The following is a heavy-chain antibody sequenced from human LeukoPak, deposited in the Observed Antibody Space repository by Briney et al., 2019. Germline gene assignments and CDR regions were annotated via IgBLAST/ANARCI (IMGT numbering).Heavy chain of an antibody. CDR1: GGSISSSSYY. CDR2: IYYSGST. V-gene: IGHV4-39*07. CDR3: AGAVMSSGYVFDY. D-gene: IGHD5-12*01. Sequence: SETLSLTCTVSGGSISSSSYYWGWIRQPPGKGLEWIGSIYYSGSTYYNPSLKSRVTISVDTSKNQFSLKLSSVTAADTAVYYCAGAVMSSGYVFDYWGQGTLVTVSS. J-gene: IGHJ4*02.